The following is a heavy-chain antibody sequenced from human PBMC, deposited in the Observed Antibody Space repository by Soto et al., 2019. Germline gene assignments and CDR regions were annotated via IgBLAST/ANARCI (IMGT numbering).Heavy chain of an antibody. V-gene: IGHV1-3*01. CDR3: ARKDYYGSGSYHFDY. D-gene: IGHD3-10*01. CDR2: INAANGDT. J-gene: IGHJ4*02. Sequence: ASVKVSCKASGYTFSTFPMHWVLQSALQNLEWMGWINAANGDTGYSQNFQGRVTITRDTSASTAYMELSGLRSEDTAVYYCARKDYYGSGSYHFDYWGQGTLVTVSS. CDR1: GYTFSTFP.